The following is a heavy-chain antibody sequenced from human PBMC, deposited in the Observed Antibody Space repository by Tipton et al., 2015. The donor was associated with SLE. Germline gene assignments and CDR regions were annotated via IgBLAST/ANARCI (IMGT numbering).Heavy chain of an antibody. CDR2: INHSGST. CDR1: GGSFSGYY. CDR3: ARHDYTLITGTTVFDY. Sequence: TLSLTCAVYGGSFSGYYWSWIRQPPGKGLEWIGEINHSGSTNYNPSLKSRVTISVDTSKNQFSLKLSSVTVADTAVYYCARHDYTLITGTTVFDYWGQGTLVTVSS. J-gene: IGHJ4*02. D-gene: IGHD1-14*01. V-gene: IGHV4-34*01.